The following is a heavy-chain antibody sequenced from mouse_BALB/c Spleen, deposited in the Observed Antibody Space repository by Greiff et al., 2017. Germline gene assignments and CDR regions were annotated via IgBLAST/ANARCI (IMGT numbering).Heavy chain of an antibody. CDR3: ALSQPWFAY. CDR1: GYTFTDYA. CDR2: ISTYYGDA. Sequence: VQLVESGAELVRPGVSVKISCKGSGYTFTDYAMHWVKQSHAKSLEWIGVISTYYGDASYNQKFKGKATMTVDKSSSTAYMELARLTSEDSAIYYCALSQPWFAYWGQGTLVTVSA. V-gene: IGHV1S137*01. J-gene: IGHJ3*01.